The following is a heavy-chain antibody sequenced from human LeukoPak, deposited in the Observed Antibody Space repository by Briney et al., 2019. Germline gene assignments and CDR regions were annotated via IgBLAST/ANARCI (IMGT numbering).Heavy chain of an antibody. D-gene: IGHD3-10*01. CDR2: IIPIFGTA. V-gene: IGHV1-69*05. Sequence: SVKVSCKASGGTFSSYAISWVRQAPGQGLEWMGGIIPIFGTANYAQKFQGRVTITTDESTSTAYMELSSLRSEDTAVYYCARDRYGTGDLLSNNFDYWGQGALVTVSS. J-gene: IGHJ4*02. CDR1: GGTFSSYA. CDR3: ARDRYGTGDLLSNNFDY.